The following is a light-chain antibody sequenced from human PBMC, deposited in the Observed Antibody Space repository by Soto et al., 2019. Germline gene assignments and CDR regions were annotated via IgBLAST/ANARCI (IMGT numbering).Light chain of an antibody. Sequence: QSVLTQSPSASASLGASVKLTCTLSSGHSSYAIAWHQQQPEKGPRYLMKLNSDGSHSKGDGIPDRFSGSSSGAERYLTISSLQSDDEADYYCQTWGTGLLVFGGGTELTV. CDR3: QTWGTGLLV. J-gene: IGLJ3*02. CDR2: LNSDGSH. CDR1: SGHSSYA. V-gene: IGLV4-69*01.